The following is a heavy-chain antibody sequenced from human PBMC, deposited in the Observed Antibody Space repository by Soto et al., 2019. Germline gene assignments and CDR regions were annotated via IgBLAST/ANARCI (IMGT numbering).Heavy chain of an antibody. V-gene: IGHV1-69*01. D-gene: IGHD6-19*01. CDR1: GGTFSSYA. Sequence: QVQLVQSGAEVKKPGSSVKVSCKASGGTFSSYAISWVRQAPGQGLEWMGGIIPIFGTANYAQKFQGRVTITADETTSTAYMELSSLRSEDTAVYYCARGNGKLYSSGWYQEFRAPEGALFDAGYWGQGTLVTVSS. CDR2: IIPIFGTA. J-gene: IGHJ4*02. CDR3: ARGNGKLYSSGWYQEFRAPEGALFDAGY.